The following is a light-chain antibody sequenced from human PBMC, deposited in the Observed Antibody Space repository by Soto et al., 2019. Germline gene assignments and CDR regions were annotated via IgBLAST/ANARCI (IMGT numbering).Light chain of an antibody. Sequence: EIVLTQSPDTLSLSPGERATLSCRASQSISNNYLAWSQQKPGQAPSLLIYGASSRATGISDRFSGSGSGTDFTLTISRLQPEDFAVYYCQQYGSSRTFGQGTKVEIK. V-gene: IGKV3-20*01. J-gene: IGKJ1*01. CDR3: QQYGSSRT. CDR2: GAS. CDR1: QSISNNY.